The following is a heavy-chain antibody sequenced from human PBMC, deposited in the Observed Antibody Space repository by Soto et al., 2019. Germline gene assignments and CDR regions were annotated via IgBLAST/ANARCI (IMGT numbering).Heavy chain of an antibody. Sequence: QVQLVQSGAEVKNPGASVTVSCRASGYTFTSYYIHCVRQAPGQGLEWMAIINHNGGSTNYAQRCQGRVTVTRDTSTRIVYMELSSLRSEDTSVYYCSRGLGSGDYCGQGNLVTVSS. CDR3: SRGLGSGDY. CDR2: INHNGGST. CDR1: GYTFTSYY. J-gene: IGHJ4*02. V-gene: IGHV1-46*03. D-gene: IGHD3-10*01.